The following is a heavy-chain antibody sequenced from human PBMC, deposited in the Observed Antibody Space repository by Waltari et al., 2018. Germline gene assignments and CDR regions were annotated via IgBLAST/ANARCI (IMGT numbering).Heavy chain of an antibody. CDR3: AHSQHIVVVPAAILFDY. J-gene: IGHJ4*02. D-gene: IGHD2-2*02. CDR2: IYWNDDK. Sequence: QITLKESGPTLVKPTQTLPLTCTFSGFSLRTSGVGVGWIRQPPGKALEWLALIYWNDDKRYSPSLKSRLTITKDTSKNQVVLTMTNMDPVDTATYYCAHSQHIVVVPAAILFDYWGQGTLVTVSS. CDR1: GFSLRTSGVG. V-gene: IGHV2-5*01.